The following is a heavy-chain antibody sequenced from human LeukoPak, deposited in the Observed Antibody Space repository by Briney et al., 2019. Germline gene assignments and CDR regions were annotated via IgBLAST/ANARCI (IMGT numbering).Heavy chain of an antibody. Sequence: AGGSLRLSCAASGFTVSSNYMSWVRQAPGKGLEWVSVLYSGGSTHYADSVKGRFTISRDNSKNTLYLQMNSLRAEDTAVYYCAHGAMYQLDYWGQGTLVTVSS. J-gene: IGHJ4*02. V-gene: IGHV3-66*01. CDR2: LYSGGST. CDR3: AHGAMYQLDY. D-gene: IGHD2-2*01. CDR1: GFTVSSNY.